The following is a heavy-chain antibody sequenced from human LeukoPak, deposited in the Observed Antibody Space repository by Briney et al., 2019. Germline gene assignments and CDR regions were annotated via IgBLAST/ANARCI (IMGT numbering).Heavy chain of an antibody. CDR2: IIPIFGTA. D-gene: IGHD2-2*01. CDR1: GGTFSSYA. J-gene: IGHJ4*02. V-gene: IGHV1-69*13. CDR3: ARVASGYCSSTSCYDY. Sequence: SVKVSCKSSGGTFSSYAISWVRQAPGQGLEWMGGIIPIFGTANYAQKFQGRVTITADESTSTAYMELSSLRSEDTAVYYCARVASGYCSSTSCYDYWGQGTLVTVSS.